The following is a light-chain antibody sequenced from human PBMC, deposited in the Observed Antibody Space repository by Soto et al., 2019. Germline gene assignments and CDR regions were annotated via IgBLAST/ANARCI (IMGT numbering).Light chain of an antibody. CDR1: QNIGTW. CDR3: QQFNTYWT. J-gene: IGKJ1*01. V-gene: IGKV1-5*01. CDR2: DAT. Sequence: DIQMTQAPSTLSASVGDRVTITCRASQNIGTWLTWYQQKPGKAPKLLIFDATTLHSGVPSRFSGSGSGTEFTLTITGLQPDDFATYYCQQFNTYWTFGQGTKVDLK.